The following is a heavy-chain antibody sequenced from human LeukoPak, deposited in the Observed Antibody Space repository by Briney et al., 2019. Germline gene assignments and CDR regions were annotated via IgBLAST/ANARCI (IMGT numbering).Heavy chain of an antibody. CDR2: ISGRGDST. CDR3: AKGGKWDVTPFDY. V-gene: IGHV3-23*01. J-gene: IGHJ4*02. D-gene: IGHD1-26*01. Sequence: PGGSLRLSCAASGFTFSTYAMSWVRQAPGKGLEWVSAISGRGDSTYYADSVKGRFTISRDNSKNTLYLQVNSLRAEDTAVYYCAKGGKWDVTPFDYWGQGTLVTVSS. CDR1: GFTFSTYA.